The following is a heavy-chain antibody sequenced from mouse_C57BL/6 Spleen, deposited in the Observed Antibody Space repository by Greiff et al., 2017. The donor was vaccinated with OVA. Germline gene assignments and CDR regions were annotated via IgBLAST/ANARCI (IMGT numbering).Heavy chain of an antibody. Sequence: DVQLVESGGGLVKPGGSLKLSCAASGFTFSDYGMHWVRQAPEQGLEWVAYIGSGSSAINYADTVKGRFTISRDTAKNTLFLQMTSLRSEDTAMYYCARRSLDYWGQGTTLTVSS. J-gene: IGHJ2*01. CDR1: GFTFSDYG. CDR2: IGSGSSAI. V-gene: IGHV5-17*01. CDR3: ARRSLDY.